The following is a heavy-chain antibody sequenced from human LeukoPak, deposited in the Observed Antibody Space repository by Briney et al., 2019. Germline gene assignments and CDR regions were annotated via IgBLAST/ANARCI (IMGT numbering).Heavy chain of an antibody. J-gene: IGHJ4*02. CDR2: IYYSGST. Sequence: SETLSLTCTVSGGSISSYYWGWIRQPPGKGLEWIGYIYYSGSTNYNPSLKSRVTISVDTSKNQFSLKLSSVTAADTAVYYCARERGISSWYIDYWGQGTLVTVSS. CDR1: GGSISSYY. CDR3: ARERGISSWYIDY. D-gene: IGHD6-13*01. V-gene: IGHV4-59*01.